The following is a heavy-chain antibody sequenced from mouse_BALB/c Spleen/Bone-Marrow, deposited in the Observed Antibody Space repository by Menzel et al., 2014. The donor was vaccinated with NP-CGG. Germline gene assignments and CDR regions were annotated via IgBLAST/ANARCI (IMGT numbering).Heavy chain of an antibody. Sequence: VKLVESGAELMKPGASVKISCKATGYTFSSYWIDWVKQRPGHGLEWIGEILPGSGSTNYNEKFKGKATFTADTSSNTAYMQLSSLTSEDSAVYYCAREDGLWYFDVWGAGTTVTVSS. CDR3: AREDGLWYFDV. CDR1: GYTFSSYW. J-gene: IGHJ1*01. V-gene: IGHV1-9*01. D-gene: IGHD1-1*01. CDR2: ILPGSGST.